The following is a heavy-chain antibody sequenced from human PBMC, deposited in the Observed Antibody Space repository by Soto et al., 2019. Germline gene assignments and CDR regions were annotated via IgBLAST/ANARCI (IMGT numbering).Heavy chain of an antibody. D-gene: IGHD4-17*01. Sequence: GGSLRLSCAASGFTFSRDGMSWVRQAQGTGLEWVARITDNGGSTYYADSVKGRFTISRDNTKNTLCLQMNSLRAEDTAVYYCAKERATTTAFDYWGQGALVTVSS. CDR3: AKERATTTAFDY. V-gene: IGHV3-23*01. CDR1: GFTFSRDG. CDR2: ITDNGGST. J-gene: IGHJ4*02.